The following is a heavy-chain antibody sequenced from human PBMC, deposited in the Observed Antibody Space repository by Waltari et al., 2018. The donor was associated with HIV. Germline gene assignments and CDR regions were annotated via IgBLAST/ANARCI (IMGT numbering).Heavy chain of an antibody. Sequence: QLQLVQSGAEVKKPGASAKVPCKASGYTLTTYYRHWVRHAPGQGLDYVGWINPHSGGTKSVQKFYGRVTMTRDTSVKRAYMELRGLTSDDTAVYYCARGGPRNYYYYGWEVWGQGTTVTVSS. V-gene: IGHV1-2*02. D-gene: IGHD3-10*01. J-gene: IGHJ6*02. CDR2: INPHSGGT. CDR1: GYTLTTYY. CDR3: ARGGPRNYYYYGWEV.